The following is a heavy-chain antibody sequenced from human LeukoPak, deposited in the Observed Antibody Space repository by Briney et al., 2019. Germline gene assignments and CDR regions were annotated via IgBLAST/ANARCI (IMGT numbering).Heavy chain of an antibody. CDR2: ISSSSSYI. J-gene: IGHJ4*02. Sequence: PGGSLRLSCAAPGFTFSSYSMNWVRQAPGKGLEWVSSISSSSSYIYYADSVKGRFTISRDNAKNSLYLQMNSLRAEDTAVYYCAKGFVVVPAAPYFDYWGQGTLVTVSS. D-gene: IGHD2-2*01. CDR3: AKGFVVVPAAPYFDY. V-gene: IGHV3-21*01. CDR1: GFTFSSYS.